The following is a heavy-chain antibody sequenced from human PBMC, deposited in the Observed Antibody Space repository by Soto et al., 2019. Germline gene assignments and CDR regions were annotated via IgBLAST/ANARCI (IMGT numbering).Heavy chain of an antibody. CDR1: GYTFTSYG. Sequence: ASVKVSCKASGYTFTSYGISWVRQAPGQGLEWMGWISAYNGNTNYAQKLQGRVTMTTDTSTSTAYMELRSLRSDDTAVYYCARDRMDIVVVVAATHDAFDIWGQGTMVTVSS. CDR3: ARDRMDIVVVVAATHDAFDI. D-gene: IGHD2-15*01. CDR2: ISAYNGNT. J-gene: IGHJ3*02. V-gene: IGHV1-18*01.